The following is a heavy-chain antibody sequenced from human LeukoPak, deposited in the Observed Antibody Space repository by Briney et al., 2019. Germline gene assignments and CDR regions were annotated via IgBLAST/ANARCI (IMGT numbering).Heavy chain of an antibody. V-gene: IGHV4-59*12. Sequence: PSETLSLTCTVSGDSIRSYYWSWIRQPPGKGLGWIGNIHYSGSTKYNPSLKSRVTISVDTSKNQFSLRVTSLTAADTAVYYCARLGALHDAFDVWGQGTLVTVSS. CDR1: GDSIRSYY. D-gene: IGHD3-16*01. CDR2: IHYSGST. J-gene: IGHJ3*01. CDR3: ARLGALHDAFDV.